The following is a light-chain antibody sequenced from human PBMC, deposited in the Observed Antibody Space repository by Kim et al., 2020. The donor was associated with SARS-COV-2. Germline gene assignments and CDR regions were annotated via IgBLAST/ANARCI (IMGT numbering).Light chain of an antibody. CDR1: QGVRDK. Sequence: CPGESATHYCRASQGVRDKLAWDQQKPGQPPRLLIYDASTRATDIPARFSGSGSGTEFTLTISSLQSEDFALYFCQEYNNWPPVTFGGGTKVDIK. J-gene: IGKJ4*01. CDR3: QEYNNWPPVT. V-gene: IGKV3-15*01. CDR2: DAS.